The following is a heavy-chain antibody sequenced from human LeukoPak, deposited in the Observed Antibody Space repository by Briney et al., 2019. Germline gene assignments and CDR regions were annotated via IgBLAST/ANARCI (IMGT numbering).Heavy chain of an antibody. D-gene: IGHD1/OR15-1a*01. Sequence: GGSLRLSCAASGFTVSSNYMSWVRQAPGKGLEWVSVIYSGGSTYYADSVKGRFTISRDNSKNTLYLQMNSLRAEDTAVYYCAKALLSGTGSDYWGQGTLVTVSS. CDR2: IYSGGST. CDR1: GFTVSSNY. CDR3: AKALLSGTGSDY. J-gene: IGHJ4*02. V-gene: IGHV3-53*01.